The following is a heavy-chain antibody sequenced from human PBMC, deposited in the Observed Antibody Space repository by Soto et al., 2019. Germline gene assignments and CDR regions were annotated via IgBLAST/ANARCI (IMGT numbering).Heavy chain of an antibody. CDR3: ARGAVAVHYYGMDV. CDR1: GGTFSSYA. V-gene: IGHV1-69*06. Sequence: QVQLVQSGAEVQKPGSSVKVSCKASGGTFSSYALSWVRQAPGQGLEGMGGVIPIFGTANYAQEVQGRVTITADKSTSTSYMELSCLRSEDTAVYYCARGAVAVHYYGMDVWCQATPVTVSS. J-gene: IGHJ6*02. CDR2: VIPIFGTA. D-gene: IGHD6-19*01.